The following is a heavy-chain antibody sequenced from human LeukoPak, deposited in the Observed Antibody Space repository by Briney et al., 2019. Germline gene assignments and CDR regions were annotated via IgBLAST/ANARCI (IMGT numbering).Heavy chain of an antibody. Sequence: PGGSRRLSCAGSGFIFSNYWIHWVRQTPGKRLVWVSRINGDGTTTYADSVKGRFTISRDNAKNSLYLQMNSLRAEDTAVYYCATYSSLNAREFQYWGQGTLVTVSS. D-gene: IGHD3-22*01. V-gene: IGHV3-74*01. CDR1: GFIFSNYW. CDR3: ATYSSLNAREFQY. CDR2: INGDGTT. J-gene: IGHJ1*01.